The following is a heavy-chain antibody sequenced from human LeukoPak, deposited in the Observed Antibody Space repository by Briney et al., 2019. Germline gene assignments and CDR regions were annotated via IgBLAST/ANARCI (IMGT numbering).Heavy chain of an antibody. J-gene: IGHJ4*02. CDR3: ATDLQVVTVIRGFSDY. D-gene: IGHD3-10*01. V-gene: IGHV1-24*01. Sequence: ASVKVSCKVSGYTLTELSMHWVRQAPAKGLEWMGGFDPEDGETVYAQKFQGRVTMTEDTSTDTAYMELSSLRSEDTAVYYCATDLQVVTVIRGFSDYWGQGTLVTVSS. CDR2: FDPEDGET. CDR1: GYTLTELS.